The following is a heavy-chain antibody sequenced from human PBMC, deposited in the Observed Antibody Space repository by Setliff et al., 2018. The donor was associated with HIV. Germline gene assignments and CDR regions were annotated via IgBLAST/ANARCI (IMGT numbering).Heavy chain of an antibody. D-gene: IGHD6-13*01. J-gene: IGHJ3*02. CDR2: INPSGGIT. Sequence: GASVKVSCKASGGTFSSYAISWVRQAPGQGLEWMGVINPSGGITTSAQKFLGRVTMTKDTSTSTVYMEVSNLKSEDTAVYYCTRTSSSRPDAFDIWGQGTMVTVSS. CDR3: TRTSSSRPDAFDI. CDR1: GGTFSSYA. V-gene: IGHV1-46*01.